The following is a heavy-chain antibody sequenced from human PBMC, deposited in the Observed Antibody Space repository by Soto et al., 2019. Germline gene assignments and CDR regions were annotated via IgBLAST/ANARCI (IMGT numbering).Heavy chain of an antibody. V-gene: IGHV3-23*01. CDR3: AHGDEGSSWYLVVFDI. D-gene: IGHD6-13*01. CDR1: GFTFSIYA. J-gene: IGHJ3*02. CDR2: ISGSGGST. Sequence: EVQLLESGGGLVQPGGSLRLSCAASGFTFSIYAMSLVSKAPGKGLEWVSAISGSGGSTYYADSVKGRFTISRDNSKCALYLQMNSLGAEAPAVYYCAHGDEGSSWYLVVFDIWGQWTMVTVYS.